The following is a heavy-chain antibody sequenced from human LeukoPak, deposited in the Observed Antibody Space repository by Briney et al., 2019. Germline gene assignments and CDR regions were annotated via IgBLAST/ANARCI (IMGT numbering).Heavy chain of an antibody. V-gene: IGHV4-59*11. Sequence: SETLSLTCTVSGGSISSHYWSWIRQPPGKELEWFGFTSYAGSTNYNPSLKSRITISVDTSKHQFSLKLTSVTAADTAVYYCAIRRLPGAFDIWGQGTMVTVSS. J-gene: IGHJ3*02. CDR1: GGSISSHY. D-gene: IGHD4-11*01. CDR3: AIRRLPGAFDI. CDR2: TSYAGST.